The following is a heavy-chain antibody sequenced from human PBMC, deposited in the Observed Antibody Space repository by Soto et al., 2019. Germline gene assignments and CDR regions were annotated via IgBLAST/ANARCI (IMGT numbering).Heavy chain of an antibody. CDR2: IIPILGIA. Sequence: SVKVSSKAPGGTFSSYTISWVRQAPGQGLEWMGRIIPILGIANYAQKFQGRVTITADKSTSTAYMELSSLRSEDTAVYYCARGVAGYQIDYWGQGTLVTVSS. CDR3: ARGVAGYQIDY. J-gene: IGHJ4*02. D-gene: IGHD2-2*01. V-gene: IGHV1-69*02. CDR1: GGTFSSYT.